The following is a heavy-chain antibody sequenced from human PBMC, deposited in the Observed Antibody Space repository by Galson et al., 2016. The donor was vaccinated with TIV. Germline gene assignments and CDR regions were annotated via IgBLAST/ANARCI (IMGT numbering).Heavy chain of an antibody. CDR1: GYTFTNYW. D-gene: IGHD6-19*01. Sequence: QSGAEVKKPGESLKISCKDSGYTFTNYWIAWLRQMPGKGLEWMGLIHPSDSYTNYSLSFQGHVTISADKSISTAYLQWSSLKASDSAMYYRARRTLAVGTDANWFDPWGQGTLVTVSS. V-gene: IGHV5-10-1*01. CDR3: ARRTLAVGTDANWFDP. J-gene: IGHJ5*02. CDR2: IHPSDSYT.